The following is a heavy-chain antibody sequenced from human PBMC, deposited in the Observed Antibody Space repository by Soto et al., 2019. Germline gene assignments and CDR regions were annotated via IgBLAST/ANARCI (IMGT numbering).Heavy chain of an antibody. CDR1: GFTFSNAG. CDR2: IKSNTDGATT. D-gene: IGHD2-15*01. J-gene: IGHJ1*01. V-gene: IGHV3-15*01. CDR3: TTDLYCSGGRCSLR. Sequence: GGSLRLSCVVSGFTFSNAGMTWVRQPPGAGLQWVGRIKSNTDGATTDYGAPVKGRFTISRDDSKNTVFLQMNSLRTENTAVYYCTTDLYCSGGRCSLRWGQGTLVTVSS.